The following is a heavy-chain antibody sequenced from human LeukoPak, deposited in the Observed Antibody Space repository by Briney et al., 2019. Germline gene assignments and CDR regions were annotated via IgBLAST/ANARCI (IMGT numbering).Heavy chain of an antibody. Sequence: PGASLRLSCAASGFTFNIHAMDWVRQAPGKGLEWVSSISGIGISIYYADSVKGRFTISRDNSKNTVYLQMNRLIAEDTAVYYRAKDMHGYDRPVDYWGRGTLVTVSS. J-gene: IGHJ4*02. CDR2: ISGIGISI. D-gene: IGHD5-24*01. V-gene: IGHV3-23*01. CDR1: GFTFNIHA. CDR3: AKDMHGYDRPVDY.